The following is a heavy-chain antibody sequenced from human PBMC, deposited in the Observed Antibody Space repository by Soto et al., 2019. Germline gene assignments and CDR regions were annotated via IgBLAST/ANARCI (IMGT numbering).Heavy chain of an antibody. CDR1: GGSISSGGYS. J-gene: IGHJ4*02. CDR2: IYHSGST. V-gene: IGHV4-30-2*01. Sequence: QLQLQESGSGLVKPSQTLSLTCAVSGGSISSGGYSWSWIRQPPGKGLEWTGYIYHSGSTYYNPSLQSRVTISVDRSKKQFSLKLSSVTAADTAVYYCAAGGGLPRYYWGQGTLVTVSS. D-gene: IGHD5-12*01. CDR3: AAGGGLPRYY.